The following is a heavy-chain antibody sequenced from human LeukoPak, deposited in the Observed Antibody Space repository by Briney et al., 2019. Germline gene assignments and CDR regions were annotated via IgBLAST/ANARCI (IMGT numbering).Heavy chain of an antibody. CDR3: ARQTGSGLFILP. V-gene: IGHV4-38-2*02. J-gene: IGHJ4*02. CDR2: IHHSGNI. D-gene: IGHD3/OR15-3a*01. Sequence: SETLSLTCTVSGYSISSGYYWGWIRQSPGKGLEWIGNIHHSGNIYYNASLKSQVSISIDTSKNQFSLRLTSVTAADTAVYYCARQTGSGLFILPGGQGTLVTVSS. CDR1: GYSISSGYY.